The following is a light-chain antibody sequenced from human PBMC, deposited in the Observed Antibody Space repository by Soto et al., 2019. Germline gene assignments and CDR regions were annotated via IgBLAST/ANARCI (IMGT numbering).Light chain of an antibody. J-gene: IGKJ1*01. CDR2: SAS. CDR1: QNISTN. V-gene: IGKV3-15*01. CDR3: QQYNNWPPWT. Sequence: DIVMTQSPATLSVSPGERATLSCRASQNISTNLTWYQQKPGQAPRLLLLSASSRLSDIPARFSGSGSGTEFTLTISSLQSEDFAVYYCQQYNNWPPWTFGQGTKVDIK.